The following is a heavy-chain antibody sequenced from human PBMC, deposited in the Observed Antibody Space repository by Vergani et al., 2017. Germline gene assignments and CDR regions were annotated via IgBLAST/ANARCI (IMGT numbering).Heavy chain of an antibody. D-gene: IGHD5-24*01. CDR2: ISWNSGSI. Sequence: VQLVESGGGVVQPGRSLRLSCAASGFTFSSYAMHWVRQAPGKGLEWVSGISWNSGSIGYADSVKGRFTISRDNAKNSLYLQMNSLRAEDTALYYCAKEGEVEMATILPALSLNFDYWGQGTLVTVSS. CDR3: AKEGEVEMATILPALSLNFDY. V-gene: IGHV3-9*01. CDR1: GFTFSSYA. J-gene: IGHJ4*02.